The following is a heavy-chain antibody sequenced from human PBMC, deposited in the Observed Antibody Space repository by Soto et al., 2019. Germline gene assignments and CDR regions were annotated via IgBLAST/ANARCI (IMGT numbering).Heavy chain of an antibody. V-gene: IGHV3-11*01. Sequence: KPGVSLRLSCAASGFTFSDYYMSWIRQAPGKGLEWVSYISSSGSTIYYADSVKGRFTISRDNAKNSLYLRMNSLRAEDTAVYYCAREGLSPALSGWSPFGPYYYYMDVWGKGSTVTVSS. CDR1: GFTFSDYY. CDR3: AREGLSPALSGWSPFGPYYYYMDV. D-gene: IGHD6-13*01. J-gene: IGHJ6*03. CDR2: ISSSGSTI.